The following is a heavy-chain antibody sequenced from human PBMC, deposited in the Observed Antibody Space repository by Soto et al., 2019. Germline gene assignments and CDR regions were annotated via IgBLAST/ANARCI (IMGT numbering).Heavy chain of an antibody. Sequence: ESLKISCKGSGYSLTSYWISWVRQMPGKGLEWMGRIDPSDSYTNYSPSFQGHVTISADKSISTAYLQWSSLKASDTAMYYCARSSDIVVVPAAFEPAEYYYYGMDVWGQGTTVTVSS. CDR1: GYSLTSYW. CDR3: ARSSDIVVVPAAFEPAEYYYYGMDV. V-gene: IGHV5-10-1*01. D-gene: IGHD2-2*01. CDR2: IDPSDSYT. J-gene: IGHJ6*02.